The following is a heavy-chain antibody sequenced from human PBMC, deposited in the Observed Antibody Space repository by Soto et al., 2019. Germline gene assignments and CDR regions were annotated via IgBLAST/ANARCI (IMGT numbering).Heavy chain of an antibody. CDR3: ARDPNSDAFNI. CDR1: GYTFTSYA. D-gene: IGHD1-1*01. Sequence: GASVKVSCKASGYTFTSYAMHWVRQASGQRLEWMGWINAGNGNTKYSQKFQGRVTITRDTSASTAYMELSSLRSEDTAVYYCARDPNSDAFNIWGQGTMVTVSS. J-gene: IGHJ3*02. V-gene: IGHV1-3*01. CDR2: INAGNGNT.